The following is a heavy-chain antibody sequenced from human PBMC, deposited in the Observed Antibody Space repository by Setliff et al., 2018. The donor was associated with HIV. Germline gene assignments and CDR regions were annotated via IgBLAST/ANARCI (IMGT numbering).Heavy chain of an antibody. V-gene: IGHV4-39*01. CDR1: GGSISSSNYY. Sequence: LSLTCTVSGGSISSSNYYWGWIRQPPGKGLEWIGTIYYSGNTYYNPSLKSRVTISADTSKNEFFLKLTSVTAADTAVYYCARQPGYSSGWYFTASGFDPWGQGTQVTVSS. D-gene: IGHD6-19*01. CDR3: ARQPGYSSGWYFTASGFDP. CDR2: IYYSGNT. J-gene: IGHJ5*02.